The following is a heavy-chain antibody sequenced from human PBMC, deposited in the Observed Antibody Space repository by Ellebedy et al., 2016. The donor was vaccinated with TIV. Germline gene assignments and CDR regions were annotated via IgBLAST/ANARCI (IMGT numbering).Heavy chain of an antibody. D-gene: IGHD1-1*01. CDR1: GDSIGDSY. Sequence: SETLSLTCTVSGDSIGDSYWSWARQSPGKGLEWIGYVFYTGVTSYNPSLKSRLTISLDTSKKQFSLSLSSVTAADTAVYYCARWWNGERNDYYYYMDVWGKGTTVTVSS. V-gene: IGHV4-59*01. CDR3: ARWWNGERNDYYYYMDV. CDR2: VFYTGVT. J-gene: IGHJ6*03.